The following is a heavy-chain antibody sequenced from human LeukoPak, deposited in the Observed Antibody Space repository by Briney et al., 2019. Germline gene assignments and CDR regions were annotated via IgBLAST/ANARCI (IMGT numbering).Heavy chain of an antibody. CDR2: IKSKTDGGTR. CDR1: GFIFSSAW. CDR3: TTELGFFDY. V-gene: IGHV3-15*01. J-gene: IGHJ4*02. Sequence: GGSLRLSCAASGFIFSSAWMSWVRQTPGKGLEWVGRIKSKTDGGTRDYAAPVKGRFTISRDDAKNTLYLQMNSLKTEDTAVYYCTTELGFFDYWGQGTLVTVSS. D-gene: IGHD5-12*01.